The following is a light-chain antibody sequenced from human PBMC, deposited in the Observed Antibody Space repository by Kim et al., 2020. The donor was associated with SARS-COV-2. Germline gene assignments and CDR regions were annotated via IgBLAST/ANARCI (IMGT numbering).Light chain of an antibody. V-gene: IGKV1-33*01. CDR2: DAS. CDR1: QDIKKY. J-gene: IGKJ4*01. Sequence: DIQMTQSPSSLPASAGDRVTITCQASQDIKKYLNWYQQKPGKAPHLLIYDASNLKTGVPSRFSGSGSGTDFSLTISNLQPEDTATYYCQQYDHLPLTFGGGTKVEIK. CDR3: QQYDHLPLT.